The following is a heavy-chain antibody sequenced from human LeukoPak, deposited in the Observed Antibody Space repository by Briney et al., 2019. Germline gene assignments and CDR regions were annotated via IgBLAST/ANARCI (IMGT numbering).Heavy chain of an antibody. Sequence: GGSLRLSCAGSGFTFRSYAMSWVRRSPVKGLEWVSAISDSGDGTYHADSVKARFTISRDNSKNTVYLEMSSLRAEDTAVYYCVREVSAWPKNWFDPWGQGTLVTVSS. CDR2: ISDSGDGT. J-gene: IGHJ5*02. CDR3: VREVSAWPKNWFDP. V-gene: IGHV3-23*01. CDR1: GFTFRSYA. D-gene: IGHD3-3*01.